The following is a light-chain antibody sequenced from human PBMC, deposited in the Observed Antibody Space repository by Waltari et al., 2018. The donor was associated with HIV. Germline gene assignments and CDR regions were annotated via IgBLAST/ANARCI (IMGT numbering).Light chain of an antibody. CDR3: SSYTSSSTWV. CDR1: SSDVVGYNY. Sequence: QSALTQPASVSGSPGQSITIPCTGTSSDVVGYNYVSWYQQHPGKAPKLMIYDVSNRPSGVSNRFSGSKSGNTASLTISGLQAEDEADYYCSSYTSSSTWVFGGGTKLTVL. CDR2: DVS. V-gene: IGLV2-14*03. J-gene: IGLJ3*02.